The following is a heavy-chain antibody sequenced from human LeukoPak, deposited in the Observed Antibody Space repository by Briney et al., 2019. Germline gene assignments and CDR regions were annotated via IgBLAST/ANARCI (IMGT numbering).Heavy chain of an antibody. D-gene: IGHD6-6*01. V-gene: IGHV3-53*01. CDR2: IYSGGST. Sequence: GGSLRLSCAASWFTVSSNYMSWVRQAPGKGLEWVSVIYSGGSTYYADSVKGRFTISRDNSKNTLYLQMNSLRAEDTAVYYCARSSIAARPFDYWGQGTLVTVSS. CDR3: ARSSIAARPFDY. J-gene: IGHJ4*02. CDR1: WFTVSSNY.